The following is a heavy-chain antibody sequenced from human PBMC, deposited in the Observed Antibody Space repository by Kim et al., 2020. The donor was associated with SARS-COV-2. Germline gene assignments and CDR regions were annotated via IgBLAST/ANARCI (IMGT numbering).Heavy chain of an antibody. CDR1: GYSITSGHF. D-gene: IGHD2-21*01. V-gene: IGHV4-38-2*02. CDR2: LHHSGST. J-gene: IGHJ3*02. CDR3: ARGAYNSAWADAFDI. Sequence: SETLSLTCTVSGYSITSGHFWGWVRQPPGRGLEWIGSLHHSGSTYSNPSLKSRVTISVDTSKNQFSLKLRSVTAADTAVYYCARGAYNSAWADAFDIWG.